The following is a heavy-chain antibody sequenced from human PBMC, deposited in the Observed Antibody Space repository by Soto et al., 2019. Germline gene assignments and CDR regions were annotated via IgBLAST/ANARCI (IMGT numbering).Heavy chain of an antibody. CDR2: IYWDDDK. CDR3: AHRAYYYGSGSYYTH. CDR1: GFSLSTREVG. Sequence: SGPTLVNPTQTLTLTCSFSGFSLSTREVGVGSIRQPPGKALEWLALIYWDDDKRYRPSLKSRLTIVKDTSKNLVILIMTNMDPEDTATYYCAHRAYYYGSGSYYTHWGQGILVTVSS. J-gene: IGHJ4*02. D-gene: IGHD3-10*01. V-gene: IGHV2-5*02.